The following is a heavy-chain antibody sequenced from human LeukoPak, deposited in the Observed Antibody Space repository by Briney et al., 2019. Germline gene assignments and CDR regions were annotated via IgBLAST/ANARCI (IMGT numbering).Heavy chain of an antibody. Sequence: SGTLSLTCAVSGGSISSSNWWSWVRQPPGKGLEWIGEIYHSGSTNYRPSLKSRVTISEDKSKNQFSLKLSSVTAADTAVYYCARVTYDGSGAYFDYWGQGTLVTVSS. CDR2: IYHSGST. D-gene: IGHD3-22*01. J-gene: IGHJ4*02. CDR1: GGSISSSNW. CDR3: ARVTYDGSGAYFDY. V-gene: IGHV4-4*02.